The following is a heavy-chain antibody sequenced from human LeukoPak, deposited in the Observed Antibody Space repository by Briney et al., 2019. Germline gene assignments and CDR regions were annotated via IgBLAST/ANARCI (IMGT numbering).Heavy chain of an antibody. D-gene: IGHD1-26*01. J-gene: IGHJ3*02. Sequence: SGGSLRLSCVGSGFTFSRSWMSWVRQTPGKGLEWVANINQDGSEKHYVDSVKGRFAISRDNSKNTLYLQMNSLRAEDTAVYYCAREWELLNDAFDIWGQGTMVTVSS. CDR2: INQDGSEK. V-gene: IGHV3-7*03. CDR1: GFTFSRSW. CDR3: AREWELLNDAFDI.